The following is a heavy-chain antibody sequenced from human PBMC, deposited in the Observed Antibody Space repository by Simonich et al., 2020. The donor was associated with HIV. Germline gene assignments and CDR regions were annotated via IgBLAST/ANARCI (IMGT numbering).Heavy chain of an antibody. J-gene: IGHJ5*02. D-gene: IGHD1-1*01. V-gene: IGHV4-38-2*01. Sequence: QVQLQDSGPGLVKPSETLSLTCDVSNYSTSSLYYWGWIRQSPGKGLEWIGSVYHRGSTYSNPSLKRRLTISLNTSKNQFSLRLTSVTAADTAVYYCARRQGNWKVNWFDPWGQGTLVTVSS. CDR2: VYHRGST. CDR1: NYSTSSLYY. CDR3: ARRQGNWKVNWFDP.